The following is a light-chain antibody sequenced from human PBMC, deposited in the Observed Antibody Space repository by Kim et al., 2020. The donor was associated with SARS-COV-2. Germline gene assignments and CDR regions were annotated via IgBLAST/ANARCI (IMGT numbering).Light chain of an antibody. CDR1: SSDVGGYNY. J-gene: IGLJ1*01. CDR2: EVT. CDR3: CPYAGSDNYV. V-gene: IGLV2-8*01. Sequence: GQSVTICSTGTSSDVGGYNYVSWYQQHPGKAPKLMIDEVTKRPSGVPDRFSGSKSGNTASLTVSGLQTEDEADYYCCPYAGSDNYVFGTGTKVTVL.